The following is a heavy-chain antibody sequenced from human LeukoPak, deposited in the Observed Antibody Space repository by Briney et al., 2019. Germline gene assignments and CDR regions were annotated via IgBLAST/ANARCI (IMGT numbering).Heavy chain of an antibody. CDR3: ARDMGRVGWFDP. J-gene: IGHJ5*02. CDR1: GGSISSGGYY. D-gene: IGHD3-10*01. CDR2: IYYSGST. V-gene: IGHV4-31*03. Sequence: SQTLSLTCTVSGGSISSGGYYWSWIRQYPGKGLEWIGYIYYSGSTYYNPSLKSRVTISVDTSKNQFSLKLSSVTAADTAVYYCARDMGRVGWFDPWGQGTLVTVSS.